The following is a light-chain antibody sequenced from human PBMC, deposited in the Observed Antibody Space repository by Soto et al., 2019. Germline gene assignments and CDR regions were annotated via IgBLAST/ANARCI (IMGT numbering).Light chain of an antibody. CDR1: QSVSSSY. V-gene: IGKV3-20*01. CDR3: HHYET. Sequence: EVVLTQSPGTLSLSPGERATLSCRVSQSVSSSYLAWYQQKPGQAPRLLIYGASSRATGIPDRFSGSGSGTDFTLTISRLEPEDFAVYYCHHYETFGQGTKVEVK. J-gene: IGKJ1*01. CDR2: GAS.